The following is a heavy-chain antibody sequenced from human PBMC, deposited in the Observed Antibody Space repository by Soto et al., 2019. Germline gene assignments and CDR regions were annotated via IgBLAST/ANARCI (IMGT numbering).Heavy chain of an antibody. J-gene: IGHJ6*02. V-gene: IGHV3-23*01. Sequence: EVVLLESGGGLVQPGGSLRLSCEVSGFTFSSFAMSWVRQTPGKGLEWLSGISGGGGGSYYADSVKGRFTISRDNSKNTLYLQMNSLRVEDTALYYCAKDQLTAGGDYYYYYGMDVWGRGTAVTVSS. D-gene: IGHD6-13*01. CDR1: GFTFSSFA. CDR3: AKDQLTAGGDYYYYYGMDV. CDR2: ISGGGGGS.